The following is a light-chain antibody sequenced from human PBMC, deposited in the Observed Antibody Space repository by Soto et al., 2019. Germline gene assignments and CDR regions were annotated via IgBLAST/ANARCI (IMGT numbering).Light chain of an antibody. CDR3: QAWDSSTGEV. Sequence: SYELTQPPSVSVSPGQTASITCSGDKLGDKYACWYQQKPGQSPVLVIYQASKRPSGIPERFSGSNSGNTATLTISGTQAMDEADYYCQAWDSSTGEVFGTGTKLTVL. V-gene: IGLV3-1*01. J-gene: IGLJ1*01. CDR2: QAS. CDR1: KLGDKY.